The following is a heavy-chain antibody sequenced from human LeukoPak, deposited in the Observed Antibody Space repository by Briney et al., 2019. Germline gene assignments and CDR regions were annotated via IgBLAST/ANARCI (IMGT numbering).Heavy chain of an antibody. Sequence: HSGGSLRLSCAASGFTFNTYGMNWVRQAPGKGLEWVAVIWYDGSIKYYAESVKGRFTVSRDKSKNTLYLQMNSLRAEDTAIYYCAKLATVTTWYWFDPWGQGTLVTVSS. CDR1: GFTFNTYG. CDR3: AKLATVTTWYWFDP. CDR2: IWYDGSIK. V-gene: IGHV3-33*03. D-gene: IGHD4-17*01. J-gene: IGHJ5*02.